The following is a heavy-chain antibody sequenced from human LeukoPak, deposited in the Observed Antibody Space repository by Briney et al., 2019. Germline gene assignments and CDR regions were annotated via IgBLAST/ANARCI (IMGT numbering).Heavy chain of an antibody. CDR2: KYYRSKWYT. Sequence: SQTLSLTCAISGDSFSNNNAAWHWHTQSPSRGLEGLVRKYYRSKWYTDYALSVSSRITIHPDASQNQFSLQLNSVTPEDTAVYYCASSSLRGSDAFDIWGQGTMVTVSS. D-gene: IGHD3-16*01. V-gene: IGHV6-1*01. CDR1: GDSFSNNNAA. J-gene: IGHJ3*02. CDR3: ASSSLRGSDAFDI.